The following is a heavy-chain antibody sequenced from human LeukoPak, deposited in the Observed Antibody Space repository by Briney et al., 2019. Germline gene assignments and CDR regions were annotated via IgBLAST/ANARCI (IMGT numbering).Heavy chain of an antibody. D-gene: IGHD5-12*01. Sequence: GRSLRLSCAASGFTFSSYAMHWVRQAPGKGLEWVAVISYDGSNKYYADSVKGRFTISRDNSKSTLYLQMNSLRAEDTAVYYCASGRATMLTFDYWGQGTLVTVSS. CDR1: GFTFSSYA. CDR2: ISYDGSNK. V-gene: IGHV3-30-3*01. J-gene: IGHJ4*02. CDR3: ASGRATMLTFDY.